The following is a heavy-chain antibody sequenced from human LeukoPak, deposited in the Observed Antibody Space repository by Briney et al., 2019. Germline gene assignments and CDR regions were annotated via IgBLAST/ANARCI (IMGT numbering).Heavy chain of an antibody. Sequence: PSQTLSLTCAVSGGSISSGGYSWSWIRQPPGKGLEWIGYIYHSGSTYHNPSLKSRVTISVDRSKNQFSLKLSSVTAADTAVYYCARGGNYGGGDYWGQGTLVTVSS. V-gene: IGHV4-30-2*01. D-gene: IGHD4-23*01. CDR1: GGSISSGGYS. CDR2: IYHSGST. CDR3: ARGGNYGGGDY. J-gene: IGHJ4*02.